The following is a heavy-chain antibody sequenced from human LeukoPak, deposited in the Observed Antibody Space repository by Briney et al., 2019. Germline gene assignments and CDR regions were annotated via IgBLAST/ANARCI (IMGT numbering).Heavy chain of an antibody. V-gene: IGHV3-7*01. Sequence: TGGSLRLSCAASGFTFSTYWMAWVRQAPGKGLEWVANIKGDESAKHQADSVKGRFTIFRDNAQRSVYLQMSSLRGEDTAVYYCARDVGGSLDYWGQGTLVTVSS. CDR1: GFTFSTYW. J-gene: IGHJ4*02. CDR3: ARDVGGSLDY. D-gene: IGHD1-26*01. CDR2: IKGDESAK.